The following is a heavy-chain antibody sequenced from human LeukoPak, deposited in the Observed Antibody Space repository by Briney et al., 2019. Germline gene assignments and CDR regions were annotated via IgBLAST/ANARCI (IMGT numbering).Heavy chain of an antibody. Sequence: ASVKVSCKASGYTFTGYYMHWVRQAPGQGLEWMGRINPNSGGTNYAQKFQGRVTKTRDTSISTAYMELSRLRSDDTAVYYCARLGATNWNDVNYWGQGTLVTVSS. J-gene: IGHJ4*02. CDR2: INPNSGGT. CDR3: ARLGATNWNDVNY. D-gene: IGHD1-20*01. V-gene: IGHV1-2*06. CDR1: GYTFTGYY.